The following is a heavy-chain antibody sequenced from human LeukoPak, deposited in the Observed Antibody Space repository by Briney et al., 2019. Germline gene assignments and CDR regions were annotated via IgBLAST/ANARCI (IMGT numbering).Heavy chain of an antibody. Sequence: GESLKISCKASGYSFTKYWIGWVRQMPRKGLEWMAIIFPGDSDTRYSASFQGRVTISADTSITTAYLQWSSLTASDTAMYYCAREKESGSSWFDPWGQGTLVTVSS. D-gene: IGHD3-10*01. CDR3: AREKESGSSWFDP. V-gene: IGHV5-51*01. CDR2: IFPGDSDT. CDR1: GYSFTKYW. J-gene: IGHJ5*02.